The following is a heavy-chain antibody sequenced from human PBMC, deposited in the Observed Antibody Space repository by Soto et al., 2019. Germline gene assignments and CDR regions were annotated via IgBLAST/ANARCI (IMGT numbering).Heavy chain of an antibody. CDR1: GYSFTSYW. CDR2: IDPSDSYT. J-gene: IGHJ6*02. CDR3: ARLEYSSSDYYYYGMDV. V-gene: IGHV5-10-1*01. D-gene: IGHD6-6*01. Sequence: GESLKISCKGPGYSFTSYWISWVRQMPGKGLEWMGRIDPSDSYTDYSPSFQGHVTISADKSISTAYLQWSSLKASDTAMYYCARLEYSSSDYYYYGMDVWGQGTTVTVSS.